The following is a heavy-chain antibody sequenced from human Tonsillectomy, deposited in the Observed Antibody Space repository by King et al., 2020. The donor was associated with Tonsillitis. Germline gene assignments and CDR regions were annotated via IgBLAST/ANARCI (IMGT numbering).Heavy chain of an antibody. J-gene: IGHJ4*02. CDR1: GFTFSSYG. CDR2: IWYDGSNK. D-gene: IGHD6-19*01. V-gene: IGHV3-33*01. CDR3: ARDSRTYSSGWYY. Sequence: VQLVESGGGVVQPGRSLGLSCAASGFTFSSYGMHWVRQAPGKGLEWVAVIWYDGSNKYYADSVKGRFTISRDNSKNTLYLQMNSLRAEDTAVYYCARDSRTYSSGWYYWGQGTLVTVSS.